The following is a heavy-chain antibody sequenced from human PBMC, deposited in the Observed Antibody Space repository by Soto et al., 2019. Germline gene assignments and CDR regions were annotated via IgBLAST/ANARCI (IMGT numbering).Heavy chain of an antibody. CDR1: GGTFSKDA. CDR2: LIPVFGSP. J-gene: IGHJ6*02. D-gene: IGHD5-18*01. V-gene: IGHV1-69*01. CDR3: TRVLGYTFEPGKTRYYAMDV. Sequence: QVQLVQSGAEVKKPGSSVTVSCKTSGGTFSKDAINWVRQAPGQGLEWMGLLIPVFGSPIYAQKFQGRIMITADESTSTPFIDLSSLRSEDTAVYYCTRVLGYTFEPGKTRYYAMDVWGQGTTVSVSS.